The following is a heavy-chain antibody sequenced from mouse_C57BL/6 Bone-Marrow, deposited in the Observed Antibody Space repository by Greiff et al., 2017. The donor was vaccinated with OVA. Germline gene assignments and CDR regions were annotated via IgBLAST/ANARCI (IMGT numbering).Heavy chain of an antibody. CDR2: IDPSDSYT. V-gene: IGHV1-69*01. Sequence: VQLQQPGAELVMPGASVKLSCKASGYTFTSYWMHWVKQRPGQGLEWIGEIDPSDSYTNYNQKFKGKSTLTVDKSSSTAYMQLSSLTSEDSAVYYCARYPFDYGSSYYAMDYWGQGTSVTVSA. J-gene: IGHJ4*01. D-gene: IGHD1-1*01. CDR1: GYTFTSYW. CDR3: ARYPFDYGSSYYAMDY.